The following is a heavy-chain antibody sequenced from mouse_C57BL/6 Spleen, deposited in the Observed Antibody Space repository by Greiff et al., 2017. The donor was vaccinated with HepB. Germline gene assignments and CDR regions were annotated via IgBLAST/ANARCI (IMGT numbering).Heavy chain of an antibody. V-gene: IGHV1-69*01. J-gene: IGHJ4*01. D-gene: IGHD2-13*01. CDR3: ARREIAYYRAQWAIGY. Sequence: VQLQQPGAELVMPGASVKLSCKASGYTFTSYWMHWVKQRPGQGLEWIGEIYPSDSYTNYNQKFKGKSTLTVDKSSSTAYMQLSSLTSEDSAVYYCARREIAYYRAQWAIGYWGQGTSVTVSS. CDR1: GYTFTSYW. CDR2: IYPSDSYT.